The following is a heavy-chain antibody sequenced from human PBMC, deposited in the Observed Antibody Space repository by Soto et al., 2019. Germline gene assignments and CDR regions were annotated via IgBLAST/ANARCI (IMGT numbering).Heavy chain of an antibody. D-gene: IGHD6-13*01. CDR2: IVTSGSA. CDR1: AGSISDYF. V-gene: IGHV4-4*07. CDR3: ARTSLDGPLKIATSDWFDP. Sequence: SETLSLTCPVSAGSISDYFWNWIRQPAGKGLEWIGRIVTSGSADYNPSLRSRVTMSVDTSKNRFSLRLTSLTAADTAVYYCARTSLDGPLKIATSDWFDPRGPGIRCTASS. J-gene: IGHJ5*02.